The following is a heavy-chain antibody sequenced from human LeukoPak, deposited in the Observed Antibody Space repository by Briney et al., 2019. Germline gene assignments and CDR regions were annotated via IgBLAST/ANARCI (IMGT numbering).Heavy chain of an antibody. CDR3: ARRSGTNRRRGGPFDY. CDR2: IYYSGST. V-gene: IGHV4-39*01. Sequence: SETLSLTCTVSGGSISSVSYYWGWIRQPPGKGLERIGSIYYSGSTYYNPSLKSRVTITVDTSKNQFSLKLSSVTAADTAVYYCARRSGTNRRRGGPFDYWGQGTLVTVSS. J-gene: IGHJ4*02. D-gene: IGHD3-10*01. CDR1: GGSISSVSYY.